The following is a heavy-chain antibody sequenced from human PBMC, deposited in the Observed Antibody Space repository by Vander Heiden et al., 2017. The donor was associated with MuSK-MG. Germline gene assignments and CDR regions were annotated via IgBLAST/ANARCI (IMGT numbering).Heavy chain of an antibody. Sequence: EVQLVASGGGVVKPGGSIRLSCGAAGCTCRNAWMSWVRPAPGKGLEWVGRIKSNPDGGTTEYPAPVKGRFAISRDDSKNTLYLQMNSLKTEDTAVYYCTSMDAWFLPEVDYWVQGALVTVSS. CDR3: TSMDAWFLPEVDY. J-gene: IGHJ4*02. CDR1: GCTCRNAW. CDR2: IKSNPDGGTT. V-gene: IGHV3-15*01. D-gene: IGHD3-22*01.